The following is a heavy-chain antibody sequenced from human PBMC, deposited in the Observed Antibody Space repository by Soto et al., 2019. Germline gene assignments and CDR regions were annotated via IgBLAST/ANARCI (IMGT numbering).Heavy chain of an antibody. Sequence: VQLEEYGGGLVQPGGSLRLSCTASGFIVSDTYVNWVRQAPGKGLEWVSVISNRGDTHYADSVRGRFSLSRDISDNTLHLQMNNLRVEDTAVYYCAREPRYCRGGSCSITGDAYDIWGQGTMVTVSS. CDR3: AREPRYCRGGSCSITGDAYDI. D-gene: IGHD2-15*01. J-gene: IGHJ3*02. CDR2: ISNRGDT. V-gene: IGHV3-66*01. CDR1: GFIVSDTY.